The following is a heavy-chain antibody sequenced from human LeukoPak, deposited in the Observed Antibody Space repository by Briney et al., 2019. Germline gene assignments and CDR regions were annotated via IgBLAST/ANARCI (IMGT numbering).Heavy chain of an antibody. J-gene: IGHJ5*02. CDR3: VRGNWFFVH. CDR1: GFTFSYFW. D-gene: IGHD1-1*01. Sequence: PGGSLRLSCATSGFTFSYFWVIWVRQAPGKGLEWVANIKQDGSEKYYVDSVKGRFTISRDNAKNSFFLQMNSLRAEDTAVYYCVRGNWFFVHWGQGTLVTVPS. V-gene: IGHV3-7*01. CDR2: IKQDGSEK.